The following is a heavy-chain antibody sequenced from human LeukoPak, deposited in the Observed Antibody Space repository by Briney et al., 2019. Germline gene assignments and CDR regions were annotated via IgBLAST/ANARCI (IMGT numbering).Heavy chain of an antibody. CDR2: IYPGDSDT. CDR1: GYSFTSYW. V-gene: IGHV5-51*01. D-gene: IGHD6-19*01. J-gene: IGHJ4*02. CDR3: ARGEAVAVIPFDY. Sequence: GESLKISCKGSGYSFTSYWIGWVRQMPGKGLEGMGIIYPGDSDTRYSPSFQGQVTISADKSISTAYLQWSSLKASDTAMYYCARGEAVAVIPFDYWGQGTLVTVSS.